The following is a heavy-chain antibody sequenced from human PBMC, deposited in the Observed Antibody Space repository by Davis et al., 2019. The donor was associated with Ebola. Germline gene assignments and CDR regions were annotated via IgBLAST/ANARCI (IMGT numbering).Heavy chain of an antibody. CDR2: INWNGGST. CDR3: AREARYGSGKSWFDP. V-gene: IGHV3-20*01. D-gene: IGHD3-10*01. Sequence: GESLKISCAASGFTFDDYGMSWVRQAPGKGLEWVSGINWNGGSTGYADSVKGRFTISRDNAKNSLYLQMNSLRAEDTALYHCAREARYGSGKSWFDPWGQGTLVTVSS. CDR1: GFTFDDYG. J-gene: IGHJ5*02.